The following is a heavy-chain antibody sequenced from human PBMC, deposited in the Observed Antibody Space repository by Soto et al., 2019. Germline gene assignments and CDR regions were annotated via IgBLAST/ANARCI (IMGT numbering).Heavy chain of an antibody. Sequence: QVQLQESGPGLVKPSQTLSLTCTVSGGSISSGGYYWSWIRQHPGKGLEWIGYIYYSGSTYYNPSRKSRVTIAVDTSKHQFYLKLSSVTAADTAVYYCARDCGLRYFVWFDPWGQGTLVTVSS. V-gene: IGHV4-31*03. CDR2: IYYSGST. CDR3: ARDCGLRYFVWFDP. D-gene: IGHD3-9*01. CDR1: GGSISSGGYY. J-gene: IGHJ5*02.